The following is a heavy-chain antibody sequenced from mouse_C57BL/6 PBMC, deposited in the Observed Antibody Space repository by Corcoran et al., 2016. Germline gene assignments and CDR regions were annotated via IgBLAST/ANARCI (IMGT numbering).Heavy chain of an antibody. V-gene: IGHV9-3*01. Sequence: QIQLVQSGPELKKPGETVKISCKASGYTFTTYGMSWVKQAPGKGLKWMGWINTYSGVPTYADDFKGRFAFSLETSASTAYLQINNLKNEDTATYFCARRALYYGYEGYAMDYWGQGTSVTVSS. CDR1: GYTFTTYG. CDR3: ARRALYYGYEGYAMDY. CDR2: INTYSGVP. D-gene: IGHD2-2*01. J-gene: IGHJ4*01.